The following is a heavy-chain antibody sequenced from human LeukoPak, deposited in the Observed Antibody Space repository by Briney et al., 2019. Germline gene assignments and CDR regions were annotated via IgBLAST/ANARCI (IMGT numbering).Heavy chain of an antibody. J-gene: IGHJ4*02. D-gene: IGHD1-26*01. V-gene: IGHV3-30-3*01. CDR1: GFTFSSYA. CDR3: ARDLGGSYNY. Sequence: GGSLRLSCAASGFTFSSYAMHWVRQAPGKGLEWVAVISYDGSNKYYADSVKGRFTISRDNSKNTLYLQMNSLGAEDTAVYYCARDLGGSYNYWGQGTLVTVSS. CDR2: ISYDGSNK.